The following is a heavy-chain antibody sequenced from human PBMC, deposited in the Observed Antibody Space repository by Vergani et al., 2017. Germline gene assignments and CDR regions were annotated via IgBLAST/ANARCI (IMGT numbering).Heavy chain of an antibody. CDR2: INHSGST. Sequence: VLLQEPGPGLVRPSETLSLTCTISGGSISSYYWIWIRQPPGKGLEWIGEINHSGSTDYNPSLKSRVTISLDTSKNQFSLKLNSVTAADTAVYYCAREGHDYGDYGWNYYFDYWGQGTLVTVSS. V-gene: IGHV4-59*12. J-gene: IGHJ4*02. CDR3: AREGHDYGDYGWNYYFDY. CDR1: GGSISSYY. D-gene: IGHD4-17*01.